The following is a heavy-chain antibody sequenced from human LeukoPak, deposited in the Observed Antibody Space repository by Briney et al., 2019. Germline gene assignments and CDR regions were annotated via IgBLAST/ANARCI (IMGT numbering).Heavy chain of an antibody. CDR2: IYYSGST. V-gene: IGHV4-39*01. D-gene: IGHD3-3*01. CDR3: ARHDYDYNAFDI. Sequence: SETLSLTCTVSGGSISSSSYYWGWIRQPPGKGLEWIGSIYYSGSTYYNPSLKSRVTISVDTSKNQFSLKLSSVTAADTAVYYCARHDYDYNAFDIWGQGTMVTVSS. J-gene: IGHJ3*02. CDR1: GGSISSSSYY.